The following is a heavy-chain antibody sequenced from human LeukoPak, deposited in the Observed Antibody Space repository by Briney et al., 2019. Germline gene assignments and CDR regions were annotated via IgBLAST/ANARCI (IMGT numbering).Heavy chain of an antibody. CDR1: GFTFSTFA. V-gene: IGHV3-23*01. Sequence: GGSLRLSCAASGFTFSTFAMIWVRQPPGKGLEWVSSIFPSGGEIHYADSVRGRFTISRDNSKNTLYLQMNSLRAEDTAVYYCARDREVRGQNAFDTWGQGTLVTVSS. J-gene: IGHJ5*02. D-gene: IGHD3-10*01. CDR3: ARDREVRGQNAFDT. CDR2: IFPSGGEI.